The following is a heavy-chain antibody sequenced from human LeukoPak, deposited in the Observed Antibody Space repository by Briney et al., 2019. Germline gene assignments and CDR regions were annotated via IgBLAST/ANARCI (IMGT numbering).Heavy chain of an antibody. CDR2: INPNSGNR. V-gene: IGHV1-8*03. J-gene: IGHJ4*02. CDR3: ARVDGSPDY. CDR1: GYTFTSLD. Sequence: VASVKVSCKASGYTFTSLDINWVRQATGQGLEWMGWINPNSGNRGYAQQFQGRVTITRDTSIRTAYMELTSLRSEDTAVYYCARVDGSPDYWGQGTLVTVSS. D-gene: IGHD2-15*01.